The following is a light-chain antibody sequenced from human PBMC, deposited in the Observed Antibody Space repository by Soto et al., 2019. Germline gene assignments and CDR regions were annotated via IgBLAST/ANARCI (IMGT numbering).Light chain of an antibody. J-gene: IGKJ5*01. Sequence: DIQITHSPSSLSASVLHRVTITCRASQSISNYLNWYQQKPGKAPKVLIYAASNLQSGVPSRFSGSGSGTDFTLTISSLQPEDFATYYCQQSYSTPITFGQGTRLEIK. V-gene: IGKV1-39*01. CDR1: QSISNY. CDR2: AAS. CDR3: QQSYSTPIT.